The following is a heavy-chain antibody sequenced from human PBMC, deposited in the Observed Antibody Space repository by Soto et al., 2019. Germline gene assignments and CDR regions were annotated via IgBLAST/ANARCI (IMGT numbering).Heavy chain of an antibody. J-gene: IGHJ4*02. CDR1: GFSFRTSGVG. D-gene: IGHD3-10*01. CDR2: LYWDADR. V-gene: IGHV2-5*02. CDR3: AQRGGRYWLVTPIKH. Sequence: SGPTLVNPSPTLTLTCSFSGFSFRTSGVGVGWIRQPPGKALERLALLYWDADRRYSPSLTDRLTITKDTSKSQVVLTLTNVDTADTVTDQGAQRGGRYWLVTPIKHWGQGIPVTVAS.